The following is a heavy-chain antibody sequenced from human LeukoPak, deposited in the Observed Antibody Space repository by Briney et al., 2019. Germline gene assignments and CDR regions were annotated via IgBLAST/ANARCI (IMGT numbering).Heavy chain of an antibody. Sequence: SQTLSLTCTVSGGSISSGDYYWSWIRQPPGKGLEWIGYIYYSGSTYYNPSLKSRVTISVDTSKNQFSLKLSSVTAADTAVYYCARDLNYYDGGFDPWGQGILVTVSS. CDR3: ARDLNYYDGGFDP. CDR2: IYYSGST. D-gene: IGHD3-22*01. CDR1: GGSISSGDYY. V-gene: IGHV4-30-4*01. J-gene: IGHJ5*02.